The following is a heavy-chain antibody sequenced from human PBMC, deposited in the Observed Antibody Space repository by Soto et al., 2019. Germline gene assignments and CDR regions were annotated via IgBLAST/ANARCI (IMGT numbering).Heavy chain of an antibody. CDR3: ARVSLGASTIADYSYYGMDV. J-gene: IGHJ6*02. Sequence: EVQLLESGGALVQPGGSLRLSCAASGFTFSSYAMTWVRQAPGKGLEWVSGISGSAGSTHYADSVKGRSIISRDNSKSTLSLQINNLRAEDTAGYYCARVSLGASTIADYSYYGMDVWGQGTTVTVSS. CDR1: GFTFSSYA. D-gene: IGHD1-26*01. V-gene: IGHV3-23*01. CDR2: ISGSAGST.